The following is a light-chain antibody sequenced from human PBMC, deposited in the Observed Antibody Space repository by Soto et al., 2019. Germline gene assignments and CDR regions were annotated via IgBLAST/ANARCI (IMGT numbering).Light chain of an antibody. CDR2: GAS. Sequence: EIVMTQSPGTLSVSPGEGATLFCRASQSVRTKLAGYQQRAGQAPRLLMYGASTRANGIPDRFSGSGSGTEFTLTISSLQSEDFAVYYCQQYNSWPPITFGQGTRLEIK. J-gene: IGKJ5*01. V-gene: IGKV3-15*01. CDR3: QQYNSWPPIT. CDR1: QSVRTK.